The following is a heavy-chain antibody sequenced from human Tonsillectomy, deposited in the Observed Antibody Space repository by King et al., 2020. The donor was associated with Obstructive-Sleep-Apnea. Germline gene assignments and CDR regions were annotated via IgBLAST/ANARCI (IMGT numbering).Heavy chain of an antibody. CDR3: ARDEYCSGGSCYPIDY. CDR1: GFTFSSYS. CDR2: ISSSSSYI. Sequence: VQLVESGGGLVKPGGSLRLSCAASGFTFSSYSMNWVRQAPGKGLEWVSSISSSSSYIYYADSVKGRFTISSDNAKNSLYLQMNSLRAEDTAVYYCARDEYCSGGSCYPIDYWGQGTLVTVSS. D-gene: IGHD2-15*01. J-gene: IGHJ4*02. V-gene: IGHV3-21*01.